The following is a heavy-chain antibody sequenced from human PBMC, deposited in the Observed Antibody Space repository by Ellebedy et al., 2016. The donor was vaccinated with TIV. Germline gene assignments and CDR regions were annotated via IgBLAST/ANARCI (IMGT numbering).Heavy chain of an antibody. Sequence: GESLKISCAASGFTFSSYGMHWVRQSPGKGLEWVAVIWYDGSNEYYADSVKGRLTISRDNSKNRLYLQMNSLRVEDTAVYFCARASSGSSYWGYDYWGQGTLVTVSS. J-gene: IGHJ4*02. D-gene: IGHD3-3*01. V-gene: IGHV3-33*08. CDR3: ARASSGSSYWGYDY. CDR2: IWYDGSNE. CDR1: GFTFSSYG.